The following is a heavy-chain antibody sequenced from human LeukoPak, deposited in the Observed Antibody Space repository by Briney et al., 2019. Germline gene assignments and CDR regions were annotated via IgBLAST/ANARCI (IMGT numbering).Heavy chain of an antibody. Sequence: PGGSLRLSCAGSGFSFGSYAMTWVRQAPGKGLEWVSSINGNGGSTYYADSVKGRLTISRDNSKNTLYLQMNSLRAEDPAVYYCAKTHDSSGYLRSHFDYWGQGTLVTVSS. J-gene: IGHJ4*02. CDR2: INGNGGST. CDR3: AKTHDSSGYLRSHFDY. V-gene: IGHV3-23*01. CDR1: GFSFGSYA. D-gene: IGHD3-22*01.